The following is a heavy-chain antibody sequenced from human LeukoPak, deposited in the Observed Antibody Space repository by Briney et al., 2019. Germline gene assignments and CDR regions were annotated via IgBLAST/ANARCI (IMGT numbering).Heavy chain of an antibody. CDR1: GYSISSGYY. Sequence: SETLSLTCTVSGYSISSGYYWGWIRQPPGKGLEWIGSIYHSGSTYYNPSLKSRVTISVDTSKNQFSLKLSSVTAADTAVYYCARPADWLFLDDAFDIWGQGTMVTVSS. CDR2: IYHSGST. V-gene: IGHV4-38-2*02. D-gene: IGHD3-9*01. CDR3: ARPADWLFLDDAFDI. J-gene: IGHJ3*02.